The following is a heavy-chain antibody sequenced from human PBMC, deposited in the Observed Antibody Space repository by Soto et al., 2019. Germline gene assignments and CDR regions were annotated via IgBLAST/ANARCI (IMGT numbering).Heavy chain of an antibody. D-gene: IGHD3-10*01. V-gene: IGHV3-23*01. Sequence: EVQLLESGGGLVQPGGSLRLSCAASGFTFSNYAMSWVRQAPGKGLEWVSAISGSGGSTYYADSVKGRFTISRDNSINALYLQMNRLRAEDTAVYYGAKEPGVHGYASRSSSYWGQGTLVTVSS. CDR3: AKEPGVHGYASRSSSY. J-gene: IGHJ4*02. CDR1: GFTFSNYA. CDR2: ISGSGGST.